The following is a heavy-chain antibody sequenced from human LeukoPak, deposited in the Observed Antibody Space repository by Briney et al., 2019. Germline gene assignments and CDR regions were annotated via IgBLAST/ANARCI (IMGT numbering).Heavy chain of an antibody. V-gene: IGHV4-59*01. D-gene: IGHD6-13*01. CDR1: GGSISSYY. CDR2: IYYSGST. CDR3: ARYIRWYPDAFDI. Sequence: SETLSLTCTVSGGSISSYYWSWIRQPPGKGLEWIGYIYYSGSTNYNPSLKSRVTISVDTSENQFSLKLSSVTAADTAVYYCARYIRWYPDAFDIWGQGTMVTVSS. J-gene: IGHJ3*02.